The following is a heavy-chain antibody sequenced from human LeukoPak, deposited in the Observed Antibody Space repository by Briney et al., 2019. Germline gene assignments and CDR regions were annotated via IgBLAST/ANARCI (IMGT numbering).Heavy chain of an antibody. CDR2: ISGSGGST. J-gene: IGHJ6*03. V-gene: IGHV3-23*01. CDR3: AKAGKIEYYYGSGSYYYYYMDV. D-gene: IGHD3-10*01. CDR1: GFTFSSYG. Sequence: PGGSLRLSCAASGFTFSSYGMSWVRQAPGKGLEWVSAISGSGGSTYYADSVKGRFTISRDNSKNTLYLQMNSLRAEDTAVYYCAKAGKIEYYYGSGSYYYYYMDVWGKGTTVTISS.